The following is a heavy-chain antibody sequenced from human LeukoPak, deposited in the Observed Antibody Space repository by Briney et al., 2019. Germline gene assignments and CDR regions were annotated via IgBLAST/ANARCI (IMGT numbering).Heavy chain of an antibody. D-gene: IGHD6-13*01. CDR2: IYYSGST. J-gene: IGHJ4*02. V-gene: IGHV4-59*08. CDR1: GGSISSYY. Sequence: SETLSLTCTVSGGSISSYYWSWIRQPPGKGPEWIGYIYYSGSTNYNPSLKSRVTISVDTSKNQFSLKLSSVTAADTAVYYCARHSSSWSVLDYWGQGTLVTVSS. CDR3: ARHSSSWSVLDY.